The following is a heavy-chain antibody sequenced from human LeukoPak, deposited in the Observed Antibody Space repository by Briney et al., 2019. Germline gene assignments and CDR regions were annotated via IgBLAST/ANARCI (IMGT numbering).Heavy chain of an antibody. V-gene: IGHV3-30*18. CDR1: GFNFNSHG. Sequence: GGSLRLSCAASGFNFNSHGMHWVRQAPGKGLERVTLIPSDGSYTYYADSVKGRFTISRDNSKNTLCLQMNSVRPDDTAVYYCAKDRYGDYGPFDNWGQGTMVTVSS. CDR2: IPSDGSYT. J-gene: IGHJ3*02. D-gene: IGHD4-17*01. CDR3: AKDRYGDYGPFDN.